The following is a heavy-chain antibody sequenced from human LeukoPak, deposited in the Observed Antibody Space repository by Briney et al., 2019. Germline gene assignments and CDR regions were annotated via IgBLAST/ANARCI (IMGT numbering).Heavy chain of an antibody. Sequence: GASVTVSFKASGGIFTIYAISWVRQAPGQGLEWMGGLVPIFGSPYLSQKFQGRLTITADESTSTAYMELGSLRSEDTAIYYCARGGETAAGISSSFDYWGQGTLVTVSS. J-gene: IGHJ4*02. CDR3: ARGGETAAGISSSFDY. CDR1: GGIFTIYA. V-gene: IGHV1-69*13. CDR2: LVPIFGSP. D-gene: IGHD6-13*01.